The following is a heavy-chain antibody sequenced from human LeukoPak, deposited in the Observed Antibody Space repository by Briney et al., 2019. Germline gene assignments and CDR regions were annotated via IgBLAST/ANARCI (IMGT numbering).Heavy chain of an antibody. J-gene: IGHJ5*02. CDR3: AKYYGDYDGNRFDP. Sequence: SETLSLTCTVSGGSNSSGGFFWSWIRQHPGTGLEWIGYISYSGSTYYNPSLKSRVTISADTSKNQFSLRLSSVTAADTAVYYCAKYYGDYDGNRFDPWGQGTLVTVSS. D-gene: IGHD5-12*01. CDR1: GGSNSSGGFF. CDR2: ISYSGST. V-gene: IGHV4-31*03.